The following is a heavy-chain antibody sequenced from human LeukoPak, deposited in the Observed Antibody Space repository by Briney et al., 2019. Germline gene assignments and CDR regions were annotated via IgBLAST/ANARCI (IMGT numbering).Heavy chain of an antibody. CDR3: AKGTTVTSAFGF. CDR1: GFTSDDYA. D-gene: IGHD4-17*01. J-gene: IGHJ3*01. Sequence: PGRSLRLSCAASGFTSDDYAMHWVRQAPGKGLEWVSGISWNSGSIGYADSVKGRFTISRDNAKNSLYLQMNSLRAEDTALYYCAKGTTVTSAFGFWGQGTMVTVSS. V-gene: IGHV3-9*02. CDR2: ISWNSGSI.